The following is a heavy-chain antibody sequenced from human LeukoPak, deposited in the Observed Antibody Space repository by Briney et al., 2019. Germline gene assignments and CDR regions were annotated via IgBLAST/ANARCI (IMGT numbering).Heavy chain of an antibody. V-gene: IGHV3-53*01. J-gene: IGHJ3*02. Sequence: GGSLRLSCAASGFTVSSNYMSWVRQAPGKGLEWVSVIYSGGSTYYADSVKGRFTISRDNSKNTLYLQMNSLRAEDTAVYYCARGYCSSTSCSPPGAFDIWGQGTMVTVSS. CDR1: GFTVSSNY. CDR3: ARGYCSSTSCSPPGAFDI. D-gene: IGHD2-2*01. CDR2: IYSGGST.